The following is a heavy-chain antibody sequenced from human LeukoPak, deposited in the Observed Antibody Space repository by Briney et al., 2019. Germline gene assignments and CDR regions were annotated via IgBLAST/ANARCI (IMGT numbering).Heavy chain of an antibody. J-gene: IGHJ4*02. CDR3: ARERFGHAYY. V-gene: IGHV3-74*01. CDR2: IRTDESST. D-gene: IGHD3-10*01. CDR1: GFTFSSYW. Sequence: GGSLRLSCAVSGFTFSSYWIHWVRQAPGKGLVWVSPIRTDESSTTYADSVKGRFTISRDNAKNTLYLQMNSLRAEDTAVYYCARERFGHAYYWGQGTLVTVSS.